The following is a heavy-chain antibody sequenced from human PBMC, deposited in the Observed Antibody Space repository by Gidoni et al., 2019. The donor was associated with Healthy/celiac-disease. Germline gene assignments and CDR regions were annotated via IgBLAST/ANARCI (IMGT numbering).Heavy chain of an antibody. D-gene: IGHD1-1*01. Sequence: QVQLVESGGGVVQPGRSLRLSCAASGFTFSSYGMHWVRQAPGKGLEWVAVISYDGSNKYYADSVKGRFTISRDNSKNTLYLQMNSLRAEDTAVYYCAKDLTRNGGYFDYWGQGTLVTVSS. CDR2: ISYDGSNK. J-gene: IGHJ4*02. CDR3: AKDLTRNGGYFDY. V-gene: IGHV3-30*18. CDR1: GFTFSSYG.